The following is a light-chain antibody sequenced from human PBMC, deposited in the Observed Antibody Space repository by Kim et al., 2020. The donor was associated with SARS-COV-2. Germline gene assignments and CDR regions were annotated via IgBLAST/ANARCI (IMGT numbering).Light chain of an antibody. Sequence: SELTQDPAVSVALGQTVRITCQGDSLRTYYAAWYQQKPGQAPVLVIYGKNDRPSGIPDRFSGSSSGNIASLTIAGAQAEDEADYYCKSRDTNTKVVFGGG. CDR1: SLRTYY. J-gene: IGLJ2*01. CDR2: GKN. CDR3: KSRDTNTKVV. V-gene: IGLV3-19*01.